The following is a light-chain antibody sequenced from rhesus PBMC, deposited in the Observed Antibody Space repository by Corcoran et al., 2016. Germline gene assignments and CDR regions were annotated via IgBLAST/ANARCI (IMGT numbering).Light chain of an antibody. V-gene: IGKV1-74*01. CDR1: ENINNY. CDR2: KAS. CDR3: QHSFGAPLS. J-gene: IGKJ4*01. Sequence: DIQMTQSPSSLSASVGDKVTITCRASENINNYLHWYQQKPGKATKVLIYKASTLQSGVPSRFSASGSGTDFTLTISSLQPEDFATYYCQHSFGAPLSFGGGTKVDLK.